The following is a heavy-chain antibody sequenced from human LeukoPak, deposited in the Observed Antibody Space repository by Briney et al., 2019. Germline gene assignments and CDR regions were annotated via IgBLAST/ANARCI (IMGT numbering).Heavy chain of an antibody. CDR1: GYSISSGYY. CDR3: ARVGGWFGELLSHYYYYYYMDV. J-gene: IGHJ6*03. Sequence: SETLSLTCAVSGYSISSGYYWGWIRQPPGKGLEWIGSIYHSGSTYYNPSLKSRVTISVDTSTNQFSLKMSPVTAADTAVYYCARVGGWFGELLSHYYYYYYMDVWGKGTTVTVSS. D-gene: IGHD3-10*01. V-gene: IGHV4-38-2*01. CDR2: IYHSGST.